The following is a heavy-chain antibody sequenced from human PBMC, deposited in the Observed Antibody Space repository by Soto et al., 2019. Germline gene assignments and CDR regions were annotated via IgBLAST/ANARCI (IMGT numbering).Heavy chain of an antibody. V-gene: IGHV3-72*01. CDR1: GFIFHEHY. CDR2: SRNKAYSYIT. Sequence: GGSLRLSCVASGFIFHEHYMHWVRQAPGKGLEWVGRSRNKAYSYITEYDASVKGRFTISRDDSRNPMFLQMNSLKTEDTAVYFCTRGYNKGCYFDSWGQGALVTVSS. J-gene: IGHJ4*02. D-gene: IGHD3-10*01. CDR3: TRGYNKGCYFDS.